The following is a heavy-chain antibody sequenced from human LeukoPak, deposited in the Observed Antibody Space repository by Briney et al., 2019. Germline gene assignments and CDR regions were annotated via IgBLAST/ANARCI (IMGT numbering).Heavy chain of an antibody. D-gene: IGHD1-14*01. J-gene: IGHJ6*03. CDR1: GGSISSGSYY. CDR3: ARLHEPYYYYYYYMDV. V-gene: IGHV4-61*02. Sequence: SSQTLSLTCTVSGGSISSGSYYWSWIRQPAGKGLEWIGRIYTSGSTNYNPSLKSRVTISVDTSKNQFSLKLSSVTAADTAVYYCARLHEPYYYYYYYMDVWGKGTTVTVSS. CDR2: IYTSGST.